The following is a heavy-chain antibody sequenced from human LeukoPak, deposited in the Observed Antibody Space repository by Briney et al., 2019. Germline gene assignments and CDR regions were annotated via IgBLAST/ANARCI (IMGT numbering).Heavy chain of an antibody. CDR3: ARDVTAGDTRV. V-gene: IGHV4-30-2*01. Sequence: PSETLSLTCTVSGGSISSGGYYWSWIRQPLGKGLEWIGYIYHSGSTYYNPSLKSRVTISVDRSKNQFSLKLSSVTAADTAVYYCARDVTAGDTRVWGQGTLVTVSS. J-gene: IGHJ4*02. CDR2: IYHSGST. CDR1: GGSISSGGYY. D-gene: IGHD1-26*01.